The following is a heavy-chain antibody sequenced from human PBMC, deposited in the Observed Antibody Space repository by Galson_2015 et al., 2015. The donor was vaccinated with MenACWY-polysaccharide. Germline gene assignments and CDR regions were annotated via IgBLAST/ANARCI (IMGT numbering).Heavy chain of an antibody. J-gene: IGHJ4*02. Sequence: SLRLSCAASGFTFGDYAMARFRQAPGKGLEWVGFIRCKASGETTGYAASVKGRFTISRDDSKSTAYLQMNGLQTEDTGIYYCTRDRPIDYWGQGTLVTVSS. CDR2: IRCKASGETT. V-gene: IGHV3-49*03. CDR3: TRDRPIDY. CDR1: GFTFGDYA.